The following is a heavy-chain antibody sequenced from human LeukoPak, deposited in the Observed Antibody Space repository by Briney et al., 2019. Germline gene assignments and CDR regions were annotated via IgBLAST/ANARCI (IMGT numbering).Heavy chain of an antibody. V-gene: IGHV4-61*02. J-gene: IGHJ4*02. D-gene: IGHD6-13*01. CDR3: ARGHQLAAADTPY. CDR1: GGSISSGSYY. Sequence: SETLSLTCTVSGGSISSGSYYWSWIRQPAGKGLEWVGRIYTGGSTNYNPSLKSRVTIAIDTSKDQFSLKLSSVTAADTAVYYCARGHQLAAADTPYWGQGTLVTVSS. CDR2: IYTGGST.